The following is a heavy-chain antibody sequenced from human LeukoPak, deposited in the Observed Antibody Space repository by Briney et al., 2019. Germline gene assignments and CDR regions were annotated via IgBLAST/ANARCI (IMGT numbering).Heavy chain of an antibody. V-gene: IGHV3-23*01. Sequence: PGGSLRLSCAASGFTFSSYATSWVRQAPGKGLEWVSAISGSGGSTYYADSVKGRFTISRDNSKNTLYLQMNSLRAEDTAVYYCAKDLEPDDILTGCGAFDYWGQGTLVTVSS. CDR1: GFTFSSYA. CDR2: ISGSGGST. CDR3: AKDLEPDDILTGCGAFDY. J-gene: IGHJ4*02. D-gene: IGHD3-9*01.